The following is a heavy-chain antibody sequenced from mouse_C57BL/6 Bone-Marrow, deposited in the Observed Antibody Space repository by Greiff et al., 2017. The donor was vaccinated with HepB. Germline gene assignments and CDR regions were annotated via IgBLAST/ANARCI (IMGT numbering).Heavy chain of an antibody. D-gene: IGHD1-1*01. V-gene: IGHV14-3*01. CDR3: ARDSADYYGGSYDLDYFDY. Sequence: EVQLQQSVAELVRPGASVKLSCTASGFNIKNTYMHWVKQRPEQGLEWMGRIDPANGNTKYAPNFQGKATITADTSSNTAYLQHSSLTSEDTAIYYCARDSADYYGGSYDLDYFDYWGQGTTLTVSS. CDR1: GFNIKNTY. CDR2: IDPANGNT. J-gene: IGHJ2*01.